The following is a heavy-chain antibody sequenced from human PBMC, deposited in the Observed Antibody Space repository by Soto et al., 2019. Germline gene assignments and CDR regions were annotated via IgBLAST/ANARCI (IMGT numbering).Heavy chain of an antibody. CDR3: VKGKYTAVAGQYYYYGMDV. CDR1: GFTFSSYA. D-gene: IGHD6-19*01. V-gene: IGHV3-64D*08. J-gene: IGHJ6*02. Sequence: HPGGSLRLSCSASGFTFSSYAMHWVRQAPGKGLEYVSAISSNGGSTYYADSVKGRFTISRDNSKNTLYLQMSSLRAEDTAVYYCVKGKYTAVAGQYYYYGMDVWGQGTTVTVSS. CDR2: ISSNGGST.